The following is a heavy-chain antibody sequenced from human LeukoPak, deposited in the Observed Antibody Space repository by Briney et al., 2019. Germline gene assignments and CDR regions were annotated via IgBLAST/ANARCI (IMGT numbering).Heavy chain of an antibody. V-gene: IGHV1-2*02. CDR2: INPNSGGT. CDR1: GYTFTGYY. CDR3: ARDTGWFGESTDWFDP. Sequence: ASVKVSSKASGYTFTGYYMHWVRQAPGQGLEWMGWINPNSGGTNYAQKFQGRVTMTRDTSISTAHMELSRLRSDDTAVYYCARDTGWFGESTDWFDPWGQGTLVTVSS. D-gene: IGHD3-10*01. J-gene: IGHJ5*02.